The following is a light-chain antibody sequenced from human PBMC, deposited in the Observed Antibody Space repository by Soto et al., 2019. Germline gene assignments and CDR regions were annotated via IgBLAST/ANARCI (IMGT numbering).Light chain of an antibody. CDR3: QLYGSSPRT. J-gene: IGKJ1*01. CDR1: QSVSSSN. V-gene: IGKV3-20*01. CDR2: GAS. Sequence: EIVLTQSPGTLSLSPGERATLSFRASQSVSSSNLAWYQQRPGQSPRLLIYGASSRATGIPDRFGGSGSGTDFTLTISRLEPEDFAVYYCQLYGSSPRTFGKGTKVDIK.